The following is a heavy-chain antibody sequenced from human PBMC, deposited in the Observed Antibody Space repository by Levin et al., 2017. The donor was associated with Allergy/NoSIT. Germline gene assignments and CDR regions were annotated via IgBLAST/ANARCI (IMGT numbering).Heavy chain of an antibody. CDR2: INEDSDTI. J-gene: IGHJ4*02. CDR3: ASGPISDY. V-gene: IGHV3-48*03. CDR1: GFSFVTYD. Sequence: SCEASGFSFVTYDMTWVRQAPGKGLEWIAYINEDSDTIYYADSVKGRFTISRDNAKNSLSLQLDTLRAEDTAVYYCASGPISDYWGRGARVTVSS. D-gene: IGHD3-3*01.